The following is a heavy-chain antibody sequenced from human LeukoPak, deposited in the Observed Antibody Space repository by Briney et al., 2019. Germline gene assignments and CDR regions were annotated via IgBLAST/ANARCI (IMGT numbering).Heavy chain of an antibody. V-gene: IGHV3-30*01. D-gene: IGHD3-3*01. Sequence: GGSLRLSCAASGFTFSSYAMHWVRQAPGKGLEWVAVISYDGSNKYYADSVKGRFTISRDNSKNTLYLQMNSLRAEDTAVYYCARDEAYYDFWSGYYYFDYWGQGTLVTVSS. CDR1: GFTFSSYA. CDR2: ISYDGSNK. J-gene: IGHJ4*02. CDR3: ARDEAYYDFWSGYYYFDY.